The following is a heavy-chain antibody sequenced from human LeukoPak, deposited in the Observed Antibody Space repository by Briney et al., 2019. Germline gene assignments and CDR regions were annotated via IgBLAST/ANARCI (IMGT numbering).Heavy chain of an antibody. Sequence: QAGGSLRLSCAASGFTFRNYAMSWVRQAPGKGLEWVSAISGSGGSTYYADSVKGRFTISRDNSKNTLYLQMNSLRAEDTAVYYCAKGRRYPYYYGMDVWGQGTTVTVSS. D-gene: IGHD3-16*02. V-gene: IGHV3-23*01. CDR2: ISGSGGST. CDR3: AKGRRYPYYYGMDV. J-gene: IGHJ6*02. CDR1: GFTFRNYA.